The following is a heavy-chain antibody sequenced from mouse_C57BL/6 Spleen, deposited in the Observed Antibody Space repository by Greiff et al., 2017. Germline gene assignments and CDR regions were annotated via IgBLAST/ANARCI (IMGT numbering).Heavy chain of an antibody. Sequence: VQLQQSGPGLVQPSQSLSITCTVSGFSLTSYGVHWVRQSPGKGLEWLGVIWSGGSTDYNAAFISSLSISKDNSKSQVFFKMNSLQADDTAIYYCARRGDSNYDYAMDYWGQGTSVTVSS. D-gene: IGHD2-5*01. CDR3: ARRGDSNYDYAMDY. V-gene: IGHV2-2*01. CDR2: IWSGGST. J-gene: IGHJ4*01. CDR1: GFSLTSYG.